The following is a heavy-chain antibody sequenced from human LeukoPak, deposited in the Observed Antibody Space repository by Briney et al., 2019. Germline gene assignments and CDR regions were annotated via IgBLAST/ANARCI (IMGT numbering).Heavy chain of an antibody. J-gene: IGHJ6*04. D-gene: IGHD3-10*02. V-gene: IGHV3-9*01. CDR2: ISWNSDTR. CDR3: AELGITMIGGV. CDR1: GFTFDDYA. Sequence: GGSLRLSCAVSGFTFDDYAMHWVRQVPGKGLEWVAGISWNSDTRGYVDSVKGRFTISRDNAKNSLYLQMNSLRAEDTAVYYCAELGITMIGGVWGKGTTVTISS.